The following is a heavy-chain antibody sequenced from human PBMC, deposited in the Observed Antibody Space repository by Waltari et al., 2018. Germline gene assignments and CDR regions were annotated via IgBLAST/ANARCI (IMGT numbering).Heavy chain of an antibody. CDR2: IYYSGIT. Sequence: QLQLQESGPGLVKPSETLSLTCTVSGGSISSTSYYWGWIRQPPGKGLEWIGSIYYSGITYYHPSLKSRLTISVDTSKNQFSLKLSSVTAADTAVYYCARHVSGYSGYSYYFDYWGQGTLVTVSS. CDR1: GGSISSTSYY. V-gene: IGHV4-39*01. D-gene: IGHD5-12*01. CDR3: ARHVSGYSGYSYYFDY. J-gene: IGHJ4*02.